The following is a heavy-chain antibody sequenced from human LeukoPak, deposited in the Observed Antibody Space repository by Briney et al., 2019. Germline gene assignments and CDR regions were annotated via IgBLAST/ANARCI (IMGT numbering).Heavy chain of an antibody. CDR3: AKAVAGIDY. D-gene: IGHD6-19*01. J-gene: IGHJ4*02. CDR2: ISWNSGSI. CDR1: GFTLDDYA. V-gene: IGHV3-9*01. Sequence: GGSLRLSCAASGFTLDDYAMRWVRHAPGKGLEWVSGISWNSGSIGYTDSVKGRFTISRDNAKNSLYLQMNSLRAEDTALYYCAKAVAGIDYWGQGTLVTVSS.